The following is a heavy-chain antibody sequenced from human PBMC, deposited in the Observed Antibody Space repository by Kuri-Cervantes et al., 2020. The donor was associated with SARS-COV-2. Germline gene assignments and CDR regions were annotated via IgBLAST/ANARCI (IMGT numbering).Heavy chain of an antibody. Sequence: GESLKISCAASGFSFSNYAMTWVRQAPGKGLEWVSVINFNGRDTFYADSVKGRFTISRDNSKNTLYLQMNSLRAEDTAVYYCARAAQGDYGDYWGQGTLVTVSS. CDR3: ARAAQGDYGDY. J-gene: IGHJ4*02. CDR2: INFNGRDT. CDR1: GFSFSNYA. V-gene: IGHV3-23*05. D-gene: IGHD4-17*01.